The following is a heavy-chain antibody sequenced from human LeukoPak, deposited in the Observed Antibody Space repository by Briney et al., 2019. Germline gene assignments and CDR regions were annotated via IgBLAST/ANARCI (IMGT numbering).Heavy chain of an antibody. CDR1: GYTFTSYA. D-gene: IGHD5-12*01. CDR3: ATGTWISESSY. Sequence: ASVKVSCKASGYTFTSYAMNWVRQAPGQGLEWMGWINTNTGNPTYAQGFTGRFVFSLDTSVSTAYLQTSSLKAEDTAVYYCATGTWISESSYWGQGTLVTVSS. CDR2: INTNTGNP. J-gene: IGHJ4*02. V-gene: IGHV7-4-1*02.